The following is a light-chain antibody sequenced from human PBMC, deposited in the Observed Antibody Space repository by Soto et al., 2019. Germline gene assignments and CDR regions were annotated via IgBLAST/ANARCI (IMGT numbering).Light chain of an antibody. CDR3: SSYTSSSTRV. Sequence: QAVVTQPASVSGSPGQSITISCTGTSSDIGGYNYVSWYQQHPGTAPKLMIYEVSNRPSGVSNRFSGSKSGNTASLTISGLQADDEADYYCSSYTSSSTRVFGGGTKVTVL. V-gene: IGLV2-14*01. CDR2: EVS. CDR1: SSDIGGYNY. J-gene: IGLJ2*01.